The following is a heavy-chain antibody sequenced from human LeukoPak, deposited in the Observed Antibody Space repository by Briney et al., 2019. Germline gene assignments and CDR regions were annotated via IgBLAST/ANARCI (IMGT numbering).Heavy chain of an antibody. J-gene: IGHJ4*02. V-gene: IGHV3-7*01. CDR3: ARDLDFYATDY. CDR1: GFSLSRYW. D-gene: IGHD2/OR15-2a*01. CDR2: IGKDGTGN. Sequence: GGSLRLSCAASGFSLSRYWMSWVRQAPGKGLEWVANIGKDGTGNHYVDSVKGRFTISRDNAKNSLYLQMNSLRDDGTAVYYCARDLDFYATDYWGQGTLVTVSS.